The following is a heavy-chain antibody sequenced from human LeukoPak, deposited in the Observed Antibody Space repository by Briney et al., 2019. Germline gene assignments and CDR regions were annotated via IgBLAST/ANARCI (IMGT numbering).Heavy chain of an antibody. CDR1: GGSISSYY. V-gene: IGHV4-59*08. CDR2: IYYSGST. J-gene: IGHJ6*02. CDR3: ARQAPQYYYYYGMDV. Sequence: SETLSLTCTVSGGSISSYYWSWIRQPPGKGLEWIGNIYYSGSTNYNPSVKSRVTISVDTSNNQFSLKLSSVTAADTAVYYCARQAPQYYYYYGMDVWGQGTTVTVS.